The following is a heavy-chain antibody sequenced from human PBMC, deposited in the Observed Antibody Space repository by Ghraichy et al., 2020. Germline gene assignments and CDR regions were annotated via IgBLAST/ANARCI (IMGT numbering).Heavy chain of an antibody. Sequence: SETLSLTCTVSGCNFSKDDLNWVRVRQAPGKGSDSIVSIYYSGSSYYNQSLRSRVTMSLDTSKTHFPLILKFATAADTAVYYCGRTLRGIAVYFDYWGQGTLVTVSS. D-gene: IGHD6-19*01. CDR1: GCNFSKDDLN. CDR3: GRTLRGIAVYFDY. V-gene: IGHV4-39*02. J-gene: IGHJ4*02. CDR2: IYYSGSS.